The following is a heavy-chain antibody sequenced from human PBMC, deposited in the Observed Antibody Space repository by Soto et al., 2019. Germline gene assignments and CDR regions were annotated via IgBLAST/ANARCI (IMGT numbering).Heavy chain of an antibody. D-gene: IGHD4-4*01. J-gene: IGHJ6*03. CDR1: GFTFRRYW. Sequence: QLVESGGGLVQPGGSLRLSCAASGFTFRRYWMSWVRQAPGKGLEWVANIKQDGSEEYYVDSVRGRFTISRDNAKNSVYLEMNSLRAEDTAVYYCARYYSNVYYYMDVWGKGTTVPVSS. V-gene: IGHV3-7*01. CDR2: IKQDGSEE. CDR3: ARYYSNVYYYMDV.